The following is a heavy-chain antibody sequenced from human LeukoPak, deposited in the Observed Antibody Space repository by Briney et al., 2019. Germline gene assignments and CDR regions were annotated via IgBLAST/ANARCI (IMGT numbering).Heavy chain of an antibody. CDR3: ARERWHCRVNCYSVYYYALDV. D-gene: IGHD2-15*01. CDR1: GYTFTNYA. J-gene: IGHJ6*02. V-gene: IGHV1-3*01. CDR2: INPGNGDT. Sequence: ASVKVSCKGSGYTFTNYAVRWVRQAPGQRLEWLGWINPGNGDTKYSQNFQGRVTVTSDTSAATAYVELNSLTSEDTAVYYCARERWHCRVNCYSVYYYALDVWGQGTTVTVS.